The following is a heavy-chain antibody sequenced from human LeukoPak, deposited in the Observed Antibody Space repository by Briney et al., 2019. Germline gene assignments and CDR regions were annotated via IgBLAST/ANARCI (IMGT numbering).Heavy chain of an antibody. CDR3: ARQPIYEAYFDF. CDR1: GFPFDRYW. V-gene: IGHV3-7*01. Sequence: GGSLRLSCVASGFPFDRYWMSWVRQASGKGLEWVANIKHDGSEKNFVDSVKGRFTISRDNAENSLFLQMNSLRADDTAVYFCARQPIYEAYFDFWGQGTLVTVSS. J-gene: IGHJ4*02. CDR2: IKHDGSEK. D-gene: IGHD3-16*01.